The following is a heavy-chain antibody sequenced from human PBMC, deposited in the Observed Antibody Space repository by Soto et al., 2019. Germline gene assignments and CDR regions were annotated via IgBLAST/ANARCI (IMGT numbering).Heavy chain of an antibody. J-gene: IGHJ5*02. CDR3: ARGSWRNWFDP. D-gene: IGHD2-15*01. Sequence: SETLSLTCTVSGGSISSGDYYWSWIRQPPGKGLEWIGYIYYSGSTYYNPSLKSRFTISVDTSKNQFSLKLSSVTAADTAVYYCARGSWRNWFDPWGQGTLVTVSS. V-gene: IGHV4-30-4*01. CDR2: IYYSGST. CDR1: GGSISSGDYY.